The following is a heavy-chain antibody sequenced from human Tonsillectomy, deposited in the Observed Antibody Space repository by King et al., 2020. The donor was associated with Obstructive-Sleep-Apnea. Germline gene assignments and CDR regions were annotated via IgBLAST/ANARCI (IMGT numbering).Heavy chain of an antibody. D-gene: IGHD2-15*01. V-gene: IGHV3-66*01. Sequence: VQLVESGGGLVQPGGSLRLSCAASGFTVSRNYMSWVRQAPGKGLEWVSVIYSGGSTDYADSVKGRFPISRDNSKNTLYLQMNSLRVEDTAVYYCARDSSQAFDYWGQGTLVTVSP. CDR1: GFTVSRNY. CDR3: ARDSSQAFDY. CDR2: IYSGGST. J-gene: IGHJ4*02.